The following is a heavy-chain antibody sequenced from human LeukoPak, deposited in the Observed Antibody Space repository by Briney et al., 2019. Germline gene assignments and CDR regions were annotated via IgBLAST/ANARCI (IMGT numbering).Heavy chain of an antibody. CDR1: GGTFSSYA. J-gene: IGHJ4*02. CDR3: ARALPHWGSGDY. V-gene: IGHV1-69*05. D-gene: IGHD7-27*01. Sequence: SVKVSCKASGGTFSSYAISWVRQAPGQGLEWMGGIIPIFGTANYAQKFQGRVTITTDESTSTAYMELSSLRSEDTAVYYCARALPHWGSGDYWGQGTLVTVSS. CDR2: IIPIFGTA.